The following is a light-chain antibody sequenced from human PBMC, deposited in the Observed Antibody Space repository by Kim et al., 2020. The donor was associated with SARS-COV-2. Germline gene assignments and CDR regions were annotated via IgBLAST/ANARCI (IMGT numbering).Light chain of an antibody. CDR1: RDISNN. V-gene: IGKV1-33*01. CDR3: QQFDNLSLT. CDR2: DAS. Sequence: DIQLTQSPSSLTASVGDRVTITCQASRDISNNLNWYQQKPGKAPKVLIYDASNVHTGVSSRFSGSGSGTDFTFTITSLQPEDVATDYCQQFDNLSLTFGGGTKLVI. J-gene: IGKJ4*01.